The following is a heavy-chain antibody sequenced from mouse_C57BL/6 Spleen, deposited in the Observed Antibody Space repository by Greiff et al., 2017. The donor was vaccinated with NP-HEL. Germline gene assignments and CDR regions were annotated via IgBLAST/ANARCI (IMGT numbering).Heavy chain of an antibody. CDR1: GFTFSDYG. Sequence: EVQLVESGGGLVKPGGSLKLSCAASGFTFSDYGMHWVRQAPEKGLEWVAYISSGSSTIYYADTVKGRFTISRDNAKNTLFLQMTSLRSEDTAMYYCARFSYYSNYGDAMDYWGQGTSVTVSS. CDR2: ISSGSSTI. D-gene: IGHD2-5*01. V-gene: IGHV5-17*01. J-gene: IGHJ4*01. CDR3: ARFSYYSNYGDAMDY.